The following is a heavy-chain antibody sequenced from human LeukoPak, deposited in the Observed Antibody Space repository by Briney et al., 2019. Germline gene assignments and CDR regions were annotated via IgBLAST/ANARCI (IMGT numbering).Heavy chain of an antibody. Sequence: ASVKVSCKASGYTFTGYYMHWVRQAPGQGLEWMGWINPNSGGTNYAQKFQGRVTMTRDTSISTAYMELSRLRSDDTAVYYCARERGSSGWFDPCGQGTLVTVSS. J-gene: IGHJ5*02. CDR3: ARERGSSGWFDP. CDR2: INPNSGGT. CDR1: GYTFTGYY. V-gene: IGHV1-2*02. D-gene: IGHD6-6*01.